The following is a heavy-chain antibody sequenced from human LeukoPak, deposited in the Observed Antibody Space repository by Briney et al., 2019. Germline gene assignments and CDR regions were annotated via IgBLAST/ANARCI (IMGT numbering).Heavy chain of an antibody. CDR3: AKMRGQWLVWDTFDI. Sequence: PGGSLRLPCAASGFTFSSYDMSWVRQAPGKGLEWVSTISGSGGSTYYADSVKGRFTISRDNSKNTLYLQMNSLRAEDTAVYYCAKMRGQWLVWDTFDIWGQGTLVTVSS. CDR2: ISGSGGST. V-gene: IGHV3-23*01. J-gene: IGHJ4*02. CDR1: GFTFSSYD. D-gene: IGHD6-19*01.